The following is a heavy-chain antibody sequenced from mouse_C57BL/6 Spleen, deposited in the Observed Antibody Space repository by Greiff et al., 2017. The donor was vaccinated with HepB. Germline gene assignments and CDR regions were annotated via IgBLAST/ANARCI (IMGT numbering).Heavy chain of an antibody. D-gene: IGHD1-1*01. CDR1: GYTFTDYY. V-gene: IGHV1-76*01. J-gene: IGHJ2*01. CDR3: ERCTTGVAHFDY. CDR2: IYPGSGNT. Sequence: QVQLQQSGAELVRPGASVKLSCKASGYTFTDYYINWVKQRPGQGLEWIARIYPGSGNTYYNEKFKGKATLTAEKSSSTAYMQLSSLTSEDSAVYFCERCTTGVAHFDYWGQGTTLTVSS.